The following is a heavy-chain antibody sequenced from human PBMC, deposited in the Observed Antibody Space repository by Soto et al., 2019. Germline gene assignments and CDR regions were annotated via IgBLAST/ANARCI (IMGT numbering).Heavy chain of an antibody. CDR3: AGDWYFYGSGSPNHMDV. V-gene: IGHV1-18*01. Sequence: QVQLVQSGDEMRKPGASVKVSCQASGYTFSNYGITWVRQAPGQGLEWMGWISAHNGNSKYAQSLQGRLTLTTDTSTSTAYMELRSLRSDDTAVYYCAGDWYFYGSGSPNHMDVWGKGTTVSVSS. D-gene: IGHD3-10*01. CDR2: ISAHNGNS. J-gene: IGHJ6*03. CDR1: GYTFSNYG.